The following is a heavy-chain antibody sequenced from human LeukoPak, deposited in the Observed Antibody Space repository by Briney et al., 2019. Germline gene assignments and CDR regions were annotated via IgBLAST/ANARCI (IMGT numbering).Heavy chain of an antibody. J-gene: IGHJ4*02. CDR2: ISGSGGST. CDR3: AKDSGTYYDFWSGYYAS. Sequence: GGSLRLSCAASGFTFSSYAMSWVRQAPGKGLEWVSAISGSGGSTYYADSVKGRFTISRDNSENTLYLQMNSLRAEDTAVYYCAKDSGTYYDFWSGYYASWGQGTLVTVSS. V-gene: IGHV3-23*01. D-gene: IGHD3-3*01. CDR1: GFTFSSYA.